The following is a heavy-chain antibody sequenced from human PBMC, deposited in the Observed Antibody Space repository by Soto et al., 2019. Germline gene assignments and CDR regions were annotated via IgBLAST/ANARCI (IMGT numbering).Heavy chain of an antibody. V-gene: IGHV1-18*01. CDR3: ARYSTSLMVDASAFDI. D-gene: IGHD2-8*01. CDR1: GYTFTSYG. J-gene: IGHJ3*02. Sequence: QVQLVQSGAEVKKPGASVKVSCKASGYTFTSYGISWVRQAPGQGLEWLGWISAYNGNANYAQKLQGRVTMTTHTSTSTAYMELRSLRSDDTAVYYCARYSTSLMVDASAFDIWGQGTMVTVSS. CDR2: ISAYNGNA.